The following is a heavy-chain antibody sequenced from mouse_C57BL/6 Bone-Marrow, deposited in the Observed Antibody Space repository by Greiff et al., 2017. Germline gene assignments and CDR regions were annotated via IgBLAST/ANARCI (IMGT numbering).Heavy chain of an antibody. V-gene: IGHV1-26*01. CDR1: GYTFTDYY. CDR2: INPNNGGT. CDR3: AKGYAMDY. J-gene: IGHJ4*01. Sequence: EVQLQQSGPELVKPGASVKISCKASGYTFTDYYMNWVKQSPGKSLEWIGAINPNNGGTSYHQKFKGKATLTVDKSSSTAYMELRSLTSEDSAVXYCAKGYAMDYWGQGTSVTVSS.